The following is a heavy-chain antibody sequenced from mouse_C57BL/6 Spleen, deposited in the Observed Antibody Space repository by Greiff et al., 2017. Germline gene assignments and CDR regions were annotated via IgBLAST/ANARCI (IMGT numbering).Heavy chain of an antibody. CDR1: GFTFSSYA. D-gene: IGHD2-3*01. Sequence: EVQGVESGGGLVKPGGSLKLSCAASGFTFSSYAMSWVRQTPEKRLEWVATISDGGSYTYYPDNVKGRVTISRDNAKNNLYLQMSHLKSEVTAMYYCARPDSYYNWFAYWGQGTLVTVSA. V-gene: IGHV5-4*01. CDR2: ISDGGSYT. CDR3: ARPDSYYNWFAY. J-gene: IGHJ3*01.